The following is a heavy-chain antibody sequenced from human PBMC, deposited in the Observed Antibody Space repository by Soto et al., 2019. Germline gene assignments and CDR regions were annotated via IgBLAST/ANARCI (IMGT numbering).Heavy chain of an antibody. CDR3: ARDWKGAEGFDP. CDR2: IGADNGDT. Sequence: QVQLVQSGAEVKKPGASVKVSCKASGYNFSTYGFSCVRQAPGQGLEWMGWIGADNGDTNYAQNCQGRVTMTTDTATTPYYMELRSLTSDDTAVYFCARDWKGAEGFDPWGQGTLVTVSS. D-gene: IGHD1-1*01. J-gene: IGHJ5*02. CDR1: GYNFSTYG. V-gene: IGHV1-18*01.